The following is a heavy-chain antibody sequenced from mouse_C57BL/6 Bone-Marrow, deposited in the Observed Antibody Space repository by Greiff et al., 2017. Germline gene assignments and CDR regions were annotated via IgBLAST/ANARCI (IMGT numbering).Heavy chain of an antibody. Sequence: VKLQQSGAELARPGASVKLSCKASGYTFTSYGISWVKQRTGQGLEWIGEIYPRSGNTYYNEKFKGKATLTADKSSSTAYMELRSLTSEDSAVYFCAIVTTVVATGAMDYWGQGTAVTVSS. CDR2: IYPRSGNT. V-gene: IGHV1-81*01. CDR3: AIVTTVVATGAMDY. CDR1: GYTFTSYG. D-gene: IGHD1-1*01. J-gene: IGHJ4*01.